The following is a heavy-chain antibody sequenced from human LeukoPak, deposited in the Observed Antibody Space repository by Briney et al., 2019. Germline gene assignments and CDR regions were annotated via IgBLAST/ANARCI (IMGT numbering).Heavy chain of an antibody. CDR1: GFTFSSYG. V-gene: IGHV3-23*01. CDR3: AKDNRDNYYYYYYMDV. Sequence: GGTLRLSCAASGFTFSSYGMSWVRKAPGRGLEWVSAISGSGGSTYYADSVKGRFTISRDNSKNTLYLQMNSLRAEDTAVYYCAKDNRDNYYYYYYMDVWGKGTTVTVSS. J-gene: IGHJ6*03. D-gene: IGHD2-15*01. CDR2: ISGSGGST.